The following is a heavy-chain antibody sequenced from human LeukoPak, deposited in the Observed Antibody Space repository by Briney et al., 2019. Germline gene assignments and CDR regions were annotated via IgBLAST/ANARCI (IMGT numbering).Heavy chain of an antibody. V-gene: IGHV1-24*01. Sequence: ASVKVSCKVSGYTLTELSMHWVRQAPGKGLEWMGGFDPEDGETIYAQKFQGRVTMTEDTSTDTAYMELSSLRSEDTAVYYCATGMVYSGYIDYWGQGTLVTVSS. CDR1: GYTLTELS. CDR2: FDPEDGET. CDR3: ATGMVYSGYIDY. J-gene: IGHJ4*02. D-gene: IGHD1-26*01.